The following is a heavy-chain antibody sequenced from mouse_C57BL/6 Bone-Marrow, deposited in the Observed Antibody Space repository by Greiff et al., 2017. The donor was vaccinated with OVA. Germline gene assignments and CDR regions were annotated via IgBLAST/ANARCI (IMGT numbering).Heavy chain of an antibody. CDR3: ARDLYDYALFAY. CDR2: ISDGGSYT. CDR1: GFTFSSYA. D-gene: IGHD2-4*01. V-gene: IGHV5-4*01. J-gene: IGHJ3*01. Sequence: EVKLMESGGGLVKPGGSLKLSCAASGFTFSSYAMSWVRQTPEKRLEWVATISDGGSYTYYPDNVKGRFTISRDNAKNNLYLQMSHLKSEDTAMYYCARDLYDYALFAYWGQGTLVTVSA.